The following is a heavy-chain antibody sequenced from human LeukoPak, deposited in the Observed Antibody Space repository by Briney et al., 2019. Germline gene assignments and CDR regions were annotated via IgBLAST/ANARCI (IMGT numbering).Heavy chain of an antibody. J-gene: IGHJ4*02. CDR3: AKEGGTQQQRVQENYY. D-gene: IGHD6-13*01. V-gene: IGHV3-30*18. Sequence: GSLRLSCAASGFTFSSYGMHWVRQAPGKGLEWVAVISYDGRNKYYADSVKGRFTISRDNSKNTLYLQMNSQSAEDTAVYYCAKEGGTQQQRVQENYYWGQGTLVTVSS. CDR1: GFTFSSYG. CDR2: ISYDGRNK.